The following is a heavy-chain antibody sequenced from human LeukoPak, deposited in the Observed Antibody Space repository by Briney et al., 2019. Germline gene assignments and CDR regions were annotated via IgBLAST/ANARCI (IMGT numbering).Heavy chain of an antibody. V-gene: IGHV3-23*01. CDR1: GFTFSSYA. CDR3: AKDLRYSNGWLFDY. D-gene: IGHD6-19*01. Sequence: PGGSLRLSCAASGFTFSSYALSWVRQAPGKGLEWVSAISGSGGSTYYADSVKGRFTISRDNSKNTLYLQMNSLRAEDTAVYYCAKDLRYSNGWLFDYWGQRTLVTVSS. J-gene: IGHJ4*02. CDR2: ISGSGGST.